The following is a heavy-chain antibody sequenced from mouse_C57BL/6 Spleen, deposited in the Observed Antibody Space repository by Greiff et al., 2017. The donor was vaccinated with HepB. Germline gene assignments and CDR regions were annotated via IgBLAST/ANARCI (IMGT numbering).Heavy chain of an antibody. Sequence: EVQGVESGTVLARPGASVKMSCKTSGYTFTSYWMHWVKQRPGQGLEWIGAIYPGNSDTSYNQKFKGKAKLTAVTSASNAYMALSSLKNEDAAVYYCTRVTTVVESNYWGQGTTLTVSS. J-gene: IGHJ2*01. CDR2: IYPGNSDT. CDR3: TRVTTVVESNY. CDR1: GYTFTSYW. D-gene: IGHD1-1*01. V-gene: IGHV1-5*01.